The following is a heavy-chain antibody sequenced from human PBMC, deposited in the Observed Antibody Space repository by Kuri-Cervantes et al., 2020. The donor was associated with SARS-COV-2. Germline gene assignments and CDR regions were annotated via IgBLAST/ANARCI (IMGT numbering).Heavy chain of an antibody. CDR3: ARQREMATIPDAFDI. V-gene: IGHV4-39*01. D-gene: IGHD5-24*01. Sequence: SETLSLTCTVSGGSISSSSYYWGWIRKPPGKGLEWIGCIYYSGSTFYNPSLKSRVTISGDTSKNQFSLKLSSVTAADTAVYYCARQREMATIPDAFDIWGQGTMVTVSS. CDR2: IYYSGST. CDR1: GGSISSSSYY. J-gene: IGHJ3*02.